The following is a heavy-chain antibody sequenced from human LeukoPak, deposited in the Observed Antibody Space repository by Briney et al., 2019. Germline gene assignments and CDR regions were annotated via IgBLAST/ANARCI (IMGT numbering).Heavy chain of an antibody. CDR2: IIPIFGTA. Sequence: ASVKVSCKASGGTFSSYAISWVRQAPGQGLGWMGGIIPIFGTANYAQKFQGRVTMTRDTSTSTVYMELSSLRPEDTAVYYCARDTAGGVDYDILTGYYEYYMDVWGKGTTVTVSS. V-gene: IGHV1-69*05. D-gene: IGHD3-9*01. CDR1: GGTFSSYA. J-gene: IGHJ6*03. CDR3: ARDTAGGVDYDILTGYYEYYMDV.